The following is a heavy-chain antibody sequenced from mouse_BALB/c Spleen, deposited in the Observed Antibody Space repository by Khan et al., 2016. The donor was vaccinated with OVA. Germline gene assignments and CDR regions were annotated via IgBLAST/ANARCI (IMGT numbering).Heavy chain of an antibody. CDR3: DRTARIKN. V-gene: IGHV3-2*02. CDR2: ISYSGST. Sequence: EVKLMESGPGLVKPSQSLSLTCTVTGNSITSGYGWNWIRQFPGNKLEWMGYISYSGSTNYNPSLKSRISNTRDTSKNQFFLQLNSVTTEDTATYYVDRTARIKNWGQGTTLTVSS. D-gene: IGHD1-2*01. J-gene: IGHJ2*01. CDR1: GNSITSGYG.